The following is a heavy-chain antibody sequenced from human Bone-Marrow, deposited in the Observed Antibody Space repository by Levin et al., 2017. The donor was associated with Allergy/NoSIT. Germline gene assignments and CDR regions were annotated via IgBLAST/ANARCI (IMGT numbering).Heavy chain of an antibody. V-gene: IGHV3-9*01. J-gene: IGHJ4*02. CDR3: AKDIASGYFLAFDY. D-gene: IGHD5-12*01. CDR1: GFTFDDYA. CDR2: ITWNSAKI. Sequence: SCAASGFTFDDYAMHWVRQIPGRGLEWVSGITWNSAKIAYGDSFKGRFTISRDNAKNSLDLQMNSLRPEDTALYYCAKDIASGYFLAFDYWGQGALVTVSS.